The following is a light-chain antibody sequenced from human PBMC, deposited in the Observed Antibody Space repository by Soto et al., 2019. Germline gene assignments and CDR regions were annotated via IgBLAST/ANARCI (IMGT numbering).Light chain of an antibody. Sequence: DIQLTQSPSFLSASVGDRVIITCRASQGISSYLAWYQQKPGKAPKLLIYAASTLQSGVPSGFSGSGSGTEFTLTISRLQPEDFATYYCQQFNSFPLTFGGGTTVEIK. CDR2: AAS. J-gene: IGKJ4*01. V-gene: IGKV1-9*01. CDR3: QQFNSFPLT. CDR1: QGISSY.